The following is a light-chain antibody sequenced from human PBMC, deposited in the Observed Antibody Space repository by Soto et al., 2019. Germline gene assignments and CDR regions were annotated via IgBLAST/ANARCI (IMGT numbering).Light chain of an antibody. CDR2: GAF. V-gene: IGKV3-20*01. CDR1: QSVGSTY. CDR3: QQYGTSPST. J-gene: IGKJ2*01. Sequence: PGERATISCRASQSVGSTYLAWYQQRNGQPPRLLIYGAFSRATGISHRFSGSGSETDFTLTINGLGPEDFAVYFCQQYGTSPSTFGQGTKLEIK.